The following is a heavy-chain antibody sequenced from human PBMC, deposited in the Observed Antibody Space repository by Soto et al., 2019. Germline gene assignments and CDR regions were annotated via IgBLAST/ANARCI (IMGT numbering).Heavy chain of an antibody. CDR3: ARDLLRLGYYYDGMDV. CDR2: ISAYNGNT. V-gene: IGHV1-18*01. Sequence: QVQLVQSGAEVKKPGASVKVSCKASGYTFTSYGISWVRQAPGQGLEWMGWISAYNGNTNYAQKLQGRVTMTTDTXTXXVYMALRSLRSDDTAVYYCARDLLRLGYYYDGMDVWGQGTTVTVSS. CDR1: GYTFTSYG. D-gene: IGHD5-12*01. J-gene: IGHJ6*02.